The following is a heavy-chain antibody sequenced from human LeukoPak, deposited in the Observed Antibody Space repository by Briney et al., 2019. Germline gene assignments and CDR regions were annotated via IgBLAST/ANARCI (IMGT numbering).Heavy chain of an antibody. V-gene: IGHV3-21*01. J-gene: IGHJ3*02. CDR2: ISRSSSFI. CDR1: GFTLSSYS. D-gene: IGHD6-13*01. CDR3: ARDTGSSWPDAFDI. Sequence: PGGSLRLSCAASGFTLSSYSMNWVRQAPGKGLEWVSSISRSSSFIYYADSVKGRFTISRDNAKNSLYLQMNSLRAEDTAVYYCARDTGSSWPDAFDIWGQGTMVTVSS.